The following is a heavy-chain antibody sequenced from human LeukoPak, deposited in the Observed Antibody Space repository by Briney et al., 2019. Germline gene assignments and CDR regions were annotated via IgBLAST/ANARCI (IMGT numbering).Heavy chain of an antibody. CDR3: ARAFGSGSYYIPGY. CDR1: GFTFSTYS. CDR2: ISGSSSTI. J-gene: IGHJ4*02. D-gene: IGHD3-10*01. V-gene: IGHV3-48*01. Sequence: GGSLRLSCVASGFTFSTYSMNWVRQAPGKGLEWVSYISGSSSTIYYADSLKGRFTISRDSAKNSLYLQMSSLRAEDTAVYYCARAFGSGSYYIPGYWGQGTLVTVSS.